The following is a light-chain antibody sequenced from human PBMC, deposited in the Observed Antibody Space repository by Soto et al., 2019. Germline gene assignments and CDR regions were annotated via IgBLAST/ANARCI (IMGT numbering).Light chain of an antibody. CDR2: AAS. Sequence: DIQMTQSPGSVSASVGERVTITCRASQCISSWLAWYQQKPGKAPKLLIYAASSLQSGVPSRFSGSGSGTHFTLTISSLQPEDFATYYCQQLHGYPITFGQGTRLEIK. J-gene: IGKJ5*01. V-gene: IGKV1-12*01. CDR3: QQLHGYPIT. CDR1: QCISSW.